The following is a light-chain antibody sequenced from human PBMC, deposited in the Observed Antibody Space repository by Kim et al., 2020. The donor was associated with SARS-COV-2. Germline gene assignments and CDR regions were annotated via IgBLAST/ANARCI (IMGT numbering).Light chain of an antibody. Sequence: ASVGDRVTITCRASQSISSWLAWYQQKPGKAPKLLIYKASSLESGVPSRFSGSGSETEFTLTISSLQPDDFATYYCQQYNSYSPYTFGQGTKLEIK. CDR1: QSISSW. CDR3: QQYNSYSPYT. J-gene: IGKJ2*01. V-gene: IGKV1-5*03. CDR2: KAS.